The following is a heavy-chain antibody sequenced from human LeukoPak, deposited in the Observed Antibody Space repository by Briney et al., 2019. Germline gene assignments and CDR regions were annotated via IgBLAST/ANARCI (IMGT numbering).Heavy chain of an antibody. CDR1: GYTFTSYG. CDR2: ISAYNGNT. CDR3: AREYRWEGTAMVTGYYYYYYGMDV. Sequence: ASVKVSCKASGYTFTSYGISWVRQAPGQGLEWMGWISAYNGNTNYAQKLQGRVTMTTDTSTSTAYMELRSLRSDDTAVYYCAREYRWEGTAMVTGYYYYYYGMDVWGQGTTVTVSS. J-gene: IGHJ6*02. D-gene: IGHD5-18*01. V-gene: IGHV1-18*01.